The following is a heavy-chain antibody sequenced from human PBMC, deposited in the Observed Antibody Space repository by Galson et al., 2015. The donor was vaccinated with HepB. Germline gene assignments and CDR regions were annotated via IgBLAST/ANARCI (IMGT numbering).Heavy chain of an antibody. CDR3: ARVGTSVTLVRGPPMYYYDY. CDR1: GFTFSGYG. Sequence: SLRLSCAASGFTFSGYGMHWVRQAPGRGLEWVAVIWYDGSNKYYADSVKGRFTISRDNSKNTLYLQMNSLRAEDTAVYYCARVGTSVTLVRGPPMYYYDYWGQGTPVTVSS. CDR2: IWYDGSNK. D-gene: IGHD3-10*01. J-gene: IGHJ4*02. V-gene: IGHV3-33*01.